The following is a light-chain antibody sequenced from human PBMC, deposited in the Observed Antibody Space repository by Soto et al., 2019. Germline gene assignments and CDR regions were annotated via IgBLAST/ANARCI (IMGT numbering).Light chain of an antibody. CDR2: KDS. V-gene: IGLV3-25*03. CDR3: QSADSSGTYPNWV. J-gene: IGLJ3*02. Sequence: SSELTQPPSVSVSPGQTARITCSGDALPKQYAYWYQQKPGQAPVLVIYKDSERPSGIPERFSGSTSGTTVTLTISGVQAEDEADYYCQSADSSGTYPNWVFAGGTKLTVL. CDR1: ALPKQY.